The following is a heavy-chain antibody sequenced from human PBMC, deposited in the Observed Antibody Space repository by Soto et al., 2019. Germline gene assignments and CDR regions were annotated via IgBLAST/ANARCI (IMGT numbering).Heavy chain of an antibody. J-gene: IGHJ5*02. CDR2: IYYSGST. D-gene: IGHD4-4*01. CDR3: ARVLVTTSLVPWFDP. CDR1: GGSVRSSTYY. V-gene: IGHV4-39*01. Sequence: SETLSLTCTVSGGSVRSSTYYWGWIRQPPGKGLEWIASIYYSGSTHNNPSLKSRVTMSVDTYTNQFSLNLNSVTAADTAVYYCARVLVTTSLVPWFDPWGQGTLVTVSS.